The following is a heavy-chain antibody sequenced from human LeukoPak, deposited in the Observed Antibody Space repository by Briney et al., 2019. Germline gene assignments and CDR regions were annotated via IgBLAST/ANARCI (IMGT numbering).Heavy chain of an antibody. Sequence: GGSLRLSCGASGFTFSVYWMHWIRQVPGKGLVWVSRVNSDGSSVKYADSVKGRFTISRDNAKTTLFLQMNSERAEDSAVYYCVRGNTWFFDFWGQGTSVIVSS. CDR2: VNSDGSSV. CDR3: VRGNTWFFDF. D-gene: IGHD3-9*01. V-gene: IGHV3-74*01. CDR1: GFTFSVYW. J-gene: IGHJ4*02.